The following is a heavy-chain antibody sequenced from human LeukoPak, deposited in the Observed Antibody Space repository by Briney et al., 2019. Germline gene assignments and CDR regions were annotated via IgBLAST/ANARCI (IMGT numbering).Heavy chain of an antibody. CDR2: ISTSSSYI. CDR1: GFTFSSYS. Sequence: GGSLRLSCAASGFTFSSYSMNWVRQAPGRGLEWVSSISTSSSYIYYADSVKGRFTISRDNAKNSLYLQMNSLRAEDTAVYYCARDLLGWELHYFDYWGQGTLVTVSS. J-gene: IGHJ4*02. CDR3: ARDLLGWELHYFDY. D-gene: IGHD1-26*01. V-gene: IGHV3-21*01.